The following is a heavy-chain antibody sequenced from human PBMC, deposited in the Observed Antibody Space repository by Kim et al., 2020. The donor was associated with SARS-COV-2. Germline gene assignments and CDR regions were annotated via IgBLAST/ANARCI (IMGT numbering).Heavy chain of an antibody. V-gene: IGHV3-48*04. CDR2: ISSSSSTI. J-gene: IGHJ6*02. CDR3: ARDPIWNYYGSGSYDRGYYYYGMDV. D-gene: IGHD3-10*01. Sequence: GGSLRLSCAASGFTFSSYSMNWVRQAPGKGLEWVSYISSSSSTIYYADSVKGRFTISRDNAKNSLYLQMNSLRAEDTAVYYCARDPIWNYYGSGSYDRGYYYYGMDVWGQGTTVTVSS. CDR1: GFTFSSYS.